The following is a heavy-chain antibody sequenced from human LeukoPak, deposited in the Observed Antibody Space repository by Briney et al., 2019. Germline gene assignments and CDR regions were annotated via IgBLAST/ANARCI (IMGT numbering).Heavy chain of an antibody. Sequence: PSETLSLTCTVSGGSVSSGSYYWSWIRQPPGTGLEWIGYIYYSGSTNYNPSLKSRVTISVDTSKNQFSLKLSSVTAADTAVYYCARDAYSSGWYGMDVWGQGTTVTVSS. J-gene: IGHJ6*02. CDR1: GGSVSSGSYY. D-gene: IGHD6-19*01. V-gene: IGHV4-61*01. CDR3: ARDAYSSGWYGMDV. CDR2: IYYSGST.